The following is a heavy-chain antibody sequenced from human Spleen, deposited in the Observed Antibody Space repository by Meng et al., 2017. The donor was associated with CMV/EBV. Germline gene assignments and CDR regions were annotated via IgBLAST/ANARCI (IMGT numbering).Heavy chain of an antibody. V-gene: IGHV4-34*01. CDR2: INYSGST. CDR3: ARARSLGY. Sequence: SETLSLTCAVYGVSFSGYYWSWIRQPPGKGLEWSGEINYSGSTNYNPSLKSRVTISVDTSKNQFSLKLSSVTAADTAVYYCARARSLGYWGQGALVTVSS. D-gene: IGHD6-13*01. J-gene: IGHJ4*02. CDR1: GVSFSGYY.